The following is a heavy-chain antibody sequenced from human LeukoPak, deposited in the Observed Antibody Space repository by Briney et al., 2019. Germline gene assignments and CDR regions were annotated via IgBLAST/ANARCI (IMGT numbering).Heavy chain of an antibody. J-gene: IGHJ4*02. CDR1: GFTFSSYA. Sequence: GGSLGLSCAASGFTFSSYAMSWVRQAPGKGLEWVSAISGSGGSTYYADSVKGRFTISRDNSKNTLYLQMNSLRAEDTAVYYCARDKPRITIFGVVYAYFDYWGQGTLVTVSS. CDR2: ISGSGGST. V-gene: IGHV3-23*01. D-gene: IGHD3-3*01. CDR3: ARDKPRITIFGVVYAYFDY.